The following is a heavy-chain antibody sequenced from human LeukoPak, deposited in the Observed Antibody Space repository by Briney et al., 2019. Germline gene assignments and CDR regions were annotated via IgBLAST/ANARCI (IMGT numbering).Heavy chain of an antibody. CDR3: ARVEMATIGQYYFDY. V-gene: IGHV4-31*03. J-gene: IGHJ4*02. CDR1: GGSNSSGGYY. D-gene: IGHD5-24*01. CDR2: IYYSGST. Sequence: SETLSLTCTVSGGSNSSGGYYWSWIRQHPGKGLEWIGYIYYSGSTYYNPSLKSRVTISVDTSKNQFSLKLSSVTAADTAVYYCARVEMATIGQYYFDYWGQGTLVTVSS.